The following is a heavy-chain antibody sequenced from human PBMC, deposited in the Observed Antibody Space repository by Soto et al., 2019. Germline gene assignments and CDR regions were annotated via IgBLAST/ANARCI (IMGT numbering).Heavy chain of an antibody. Sequence: ASVKVSCKASGYTFTNYGISWVRQAPAQGLECMGWISGYNGDTNYAQKFQGRVTMTTDTSTSTAYMELSSLRSDDTAVYYCARYRRELRTVLYTTLDVWGQGTTVTVSS. V-gene: IGHV1-18*04. CDR2: ISGYNGDT. D-gene: IGHD1-26*01. J-gene: IGHJ6*02. CDR1: GYTFTNYG. CDR3: ARYRRELRTVLYTTLDV.